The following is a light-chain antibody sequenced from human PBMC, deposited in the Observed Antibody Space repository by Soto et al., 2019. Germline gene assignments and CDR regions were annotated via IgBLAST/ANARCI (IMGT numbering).Light chain of an antibody. CDR2: GTS. V-gene: IGKV3-20*01. Sequence: EIVLTQSPGTLSVSPGERATLSCRASQSVSSSFVDWFQQKPGQAPRLLIFGTSSRATGIPDRFSGSGSETDFTLTINGLEPEDFAMYFCQQYGSSPWTFGQGTKVEIK. CDR1: QSVSSSF. CDR3: QQYGSSPWT. J-gene: IGKJ1*01.